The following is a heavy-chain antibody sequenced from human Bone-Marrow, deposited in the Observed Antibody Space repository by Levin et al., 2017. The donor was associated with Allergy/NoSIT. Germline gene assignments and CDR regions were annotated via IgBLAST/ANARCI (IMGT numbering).Heavy chain of an antibody. Sequence: GSLRLSCTVSGASISSHYWSWIRQLPGKGLEWIGTIYYSGSTNYNPSPESRVTISVDTSKKQSSLKLNSVAAADTAVYYCGRDMTSNWFYSWGQGTLVTVSS. CDR1: GASISSHY. CDR3: GRDMTSNWFYS. V-gene: IGHV4-59*11. CDR2: IYYSGST. J-gene: IGHJ5*01. D-gene: IGHD2-2*01.